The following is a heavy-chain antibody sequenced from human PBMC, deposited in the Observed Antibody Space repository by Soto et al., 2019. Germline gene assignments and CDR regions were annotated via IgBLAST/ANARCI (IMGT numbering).Heavy chain of an antibody. J-gene: IGHJ4*02. V-gene: IGHV1-18*04. D-gene: IGHD3-22*01. CDR2: ISAYNGNT. CDR3: ARHSYYDSSGYYYDY. CDR1: GYTFTSYG. Sequence: QVQLVQSGAEVKKPGASVKVSCKASGYTFTSYGISWVRQAPGQGLEWMGWISAYNGNTNYAQKLQGRVTMTTDTSTSTDYMERRSLRSDDTAVYYCARHSYYDSSGYYYDYWGQGTLVTVSS.